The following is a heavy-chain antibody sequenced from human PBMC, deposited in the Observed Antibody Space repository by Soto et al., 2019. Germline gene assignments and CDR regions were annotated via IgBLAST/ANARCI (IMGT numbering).Heavy chain of an antibody. V-gene: IGHV1-18*01. D-gene: IGHD3-10*01. Sequence: ASVKVSCKASGYTFTSYGISWVRQAPGQGLERMGWISAYNGNTNYAQKLQGRVTMTTDTSTSTAYMELRSLRSDDTAVYYCAREKPMVRGVITLSYYYYYMDVWGKGTTVTVSS. CDR3: AREKPMVRGVITLSYYYYYMDV. J-gene: IGHJ6*03. CDR2: ISAYNGNT. CDR1: GYTFTSYG.